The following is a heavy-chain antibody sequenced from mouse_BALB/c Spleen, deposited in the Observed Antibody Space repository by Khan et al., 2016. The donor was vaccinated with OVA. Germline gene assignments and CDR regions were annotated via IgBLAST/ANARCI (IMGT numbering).Heavy chain of an antibody. Sequence: QVQLQQSGAELVKSGASVKLSGKASGFTFTSYYLYWVKQRHGQGFEWIGGINPNNDYTHLNEKFKRKATLSVDKCSRTAYMQLSSLKSEDSAVYYCTRPVFCCPFAYWFHETLVAFPA. V-gene: IGHV1S81*02. CDR1: GFTFTSYY. J-gene: IGHJ3*01. CDR3: TRPVFCCPFAY. CDR2: INPNNDYT.